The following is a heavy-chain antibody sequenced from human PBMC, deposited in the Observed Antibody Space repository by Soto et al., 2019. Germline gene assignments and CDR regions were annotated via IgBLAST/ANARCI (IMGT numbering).Heavy chain of an antibody. CDR3: AKTFTNWGGGYDY. V-gene: IGHV3-23*01. CDR1: GFTFSSYA. J-gene: IGHJ4*02. D-gene: IGHD7-27*01. Sequence: GGSLRLSCAASGFTFSSYAMSWVRQAPGKGLEWVSAISGSGGSTYYADSVNGRFTISRDNSKNTLYLQMNSLRAEDTAVYYCAKTFTNWGGGYDYWGQGTLVTVSS. CDR2: ISGSGGST.